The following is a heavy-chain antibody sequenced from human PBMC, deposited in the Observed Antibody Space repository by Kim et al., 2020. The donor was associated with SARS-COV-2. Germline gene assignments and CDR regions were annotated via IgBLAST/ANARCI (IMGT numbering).Heavy chain of an antibody. J-gene: IGHJ4*02. CDR2: ISWNSGSI. V-gene: IGHV3-9*01. D-gene: IGHD3-22*01. Sequence: GGSLRLSCAASGFTFGDYAMHWVRQAPGKGLEWVSGISWNSGSIGYVDSVKGRFTISRDNAKNSLYLQMNSLRAEDTALYYCAKDMVVFGELGYDSSGFDYWGQGTLVTVSS. CDR3: AKDMVVFGELGYDSSGFDY. CDR1: GFTFGDYA.